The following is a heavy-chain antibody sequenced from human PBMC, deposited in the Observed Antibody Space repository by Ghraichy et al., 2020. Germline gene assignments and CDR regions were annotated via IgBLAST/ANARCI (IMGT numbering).Heavy chain of an antibody. Sequence: LSLTCVGSGFAFSSYSMNWVRQSPGKGLEWVSYITSSSRTISYADSVKGRFTISRDNAHNSLYLQMNSLRDEDTAVYYCARGSTVVRFFYYAGMDVWGQGTTVTVSS. V-gene: IGHV3-48*02. CDR2: ITSSSRTI. D-gene: IGHD4-23*01. J-gene: IGHJ6*02. CDR3: ARGSTVVRFFYYAGMDV. CDR1: GFAFSSYS.